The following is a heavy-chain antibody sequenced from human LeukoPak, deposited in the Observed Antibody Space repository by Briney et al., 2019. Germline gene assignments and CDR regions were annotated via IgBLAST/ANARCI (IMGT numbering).Heavy chain of an antibody. CDR2: IKPYNGNT. CDR3: AREDLVTGTTMPFFDY. D-gene: IGHD1-1*01. J-gene: IGHJ4*02. V-gene: IGHV1-18*01. Sequence: ASGKVSCKASGYTFINYGISWVREAPGQGLEWMGWIKPYNGNTKYIQRLQGRVTMTTDTSTTTAYMELTSLRSDDTAVYYCAREDLVTGTTMPFFDYWGQGTLVTVSS. CDR1: GYTFINYG.